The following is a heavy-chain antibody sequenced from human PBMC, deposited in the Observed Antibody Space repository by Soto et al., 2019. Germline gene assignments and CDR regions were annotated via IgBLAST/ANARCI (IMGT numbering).Heavy chain of an antibody. CDR1: GFTFTSYS. V-gene: IGHV3-48*02. CDR2: ITSKSTTI. Sequence: GGSLRLSCAASGFTFTSYSMNGVRQAPGQGLEWVSYITSKSTTIKYADSVKGRFTVSRDNAKNSLYLQLNSLRDEDTAVYYCAREMGACSDSSCYPGPYDSWGQGTLVTVSS. CDR3: AREMGACSDSSCYPGPYDS. D-gene: IGHD3-16*01. J-gene: IGHJ5*02.